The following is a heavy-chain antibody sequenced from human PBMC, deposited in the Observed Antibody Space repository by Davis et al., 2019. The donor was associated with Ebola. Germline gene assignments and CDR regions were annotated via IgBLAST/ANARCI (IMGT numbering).Heavy chain of an antibody. CDR2: IDPSDSHT. CDR3: ATLDYFDTSGYYKPLFY. Sequence: GESLKISCKGSGYSFTSYWIGWVRQMPGKGLEWMGRIDPSDSHTIYSPSFQGHVTISADKSTSTAFLQWSSLEASDTAMYYCATLDYFDTSGYYKPLFYWGQGTLVTVSS. CDR1: GYSFTSYW. V-gene: IGHV5-10-1*01. D-gene: IGHD3-22*01. J-gene: IGHJ4*02.